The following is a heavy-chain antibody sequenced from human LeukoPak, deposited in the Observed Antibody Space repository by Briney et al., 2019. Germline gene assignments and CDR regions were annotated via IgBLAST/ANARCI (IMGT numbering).Heavy chain of an antibody. V-gene: IGHV4-39*07. CDR3: ARDRSGSYSSGWWFDP. J-gene: IGHJ5*02. CDR2: IYYSGST. D-gene: IGHD3-10*01. Sequence: PSETLSLTCTVSGGPISSSSYYWGWIRQPPGKGLEWIGSIYYSGSTYYNPSLKSRVTISVDTSKNQFSLKLSSVTAADTAVYDCARDRSGSYSSGWWFDPWGQGTLVTVSS. CDR1: GGPISSSSYY.